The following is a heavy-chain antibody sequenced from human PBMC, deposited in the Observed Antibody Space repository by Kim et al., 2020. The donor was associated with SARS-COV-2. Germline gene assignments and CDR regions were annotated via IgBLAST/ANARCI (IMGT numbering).Heavy chain of an antibody. Sequence: ASVKVSCKASGYTFTSYDINWVRQATGQGLEWMGWMNPNSGNTGYAQKFQGRVTMTRNTSISTAYMELSSLRSEDTAVYYCARDGKPYNWNPYARDYYYYGMDVWGQGTTVTVSS. V-gene: IGHV1-8*01. J-gene: IGHJ6*02. D-gene: IGHD1-20*01. CDR1: GYTFTSYD. CDR3: ARDGKPYNWNPYARDYYYYGMDV. CDR2: MNPNSGNT.